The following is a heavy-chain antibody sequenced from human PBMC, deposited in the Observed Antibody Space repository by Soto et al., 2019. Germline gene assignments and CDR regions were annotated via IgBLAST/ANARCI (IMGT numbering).Heavy chain of an antibody. J-gene: IGHJ4*02. CDR2: IYYSGST. Sequence: QVQLQESGPGLVKPSETLSLTCTVSGGSISSYYWNWIRQPPGKGLEWIGYIYYSGSTNYNPSLKRRVTIPVDTSKNKFSLKLSSVPAADTAVYYCARGYGDYVSDYWGQGTLVTVSS. V-gene: IGHV4-59*01. CDR1: GGSISSYY. D-gene: IGHD4-17*01. CDR3: ARGYGDYVSDY.